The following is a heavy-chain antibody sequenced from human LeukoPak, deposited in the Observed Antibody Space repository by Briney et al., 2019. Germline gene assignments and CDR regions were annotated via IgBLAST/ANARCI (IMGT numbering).Heavy chain of an antibody. CDR2: INPNSGGT. V-gene: IGHV1-2*06. J-gene: IGHJ4*02. Sequence: ASVKVSXKASGYTFTGYYMHWVRQAPGQGLEWMGRINPNSGGTNYAQKFQGRVTMTTDTSTGTAYMELGSLRSDDTAVYYCARDLHERVVAAMYWGQGTLVTVSS. CDR1: GYTFTGYY. D-gene: IGHD2-15*01. CDR3: ARDLHERVVAAMY.